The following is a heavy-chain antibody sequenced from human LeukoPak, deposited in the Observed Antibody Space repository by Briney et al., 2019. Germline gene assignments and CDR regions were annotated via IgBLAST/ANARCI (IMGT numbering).Heavy chain of an antibody. CDR2: ISGSGGST. CDR3: AKTSGGYSSSWYYFDY. D-gene: IGHD6-13*01. Sequence: GGSLRLSCAASGFTFSSYGMSWVRQAPGKGLEWVSAISGSGGSTYYADSVKGRFTISRDNSKNTLYLQMNSLRAEDTAVYYCAKTSGGYSSSWYYFDYWGQGTLVTVSS. CDR1: GFTFSSYG. V-gene: IGHV3-23*01. J-gene: IGHJ4*02.